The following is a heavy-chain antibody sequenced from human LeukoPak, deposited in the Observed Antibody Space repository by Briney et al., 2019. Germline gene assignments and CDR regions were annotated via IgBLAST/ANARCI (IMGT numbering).Heavy chain of an antibody. J-gene: IGHJ3*02. CDR3: ARTWGLASCAGDCLHDAFDI. V-gene: IGHV1-2*02. CDR2: SNPNSGGT. D-gene: IGHD2-21*02. Sequence: ASVKVSCKASAYTFTNYYIHWVRQAPGQGIEWMGWSNPNSGGTNYAQKFQGRVTMTRDTSITTAYMELSRLRSDDTAMYYCARTWGLASCAGDCLHDAFDIWGQGTMVTVS. CDR1: AYTFTNYY.